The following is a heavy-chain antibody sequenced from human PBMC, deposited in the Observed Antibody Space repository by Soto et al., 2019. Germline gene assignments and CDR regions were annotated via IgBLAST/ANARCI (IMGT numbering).Heavy chain of an antibody. J-gene: IGHJ4*02. CDR2: IYYSGST. CDR3: ARVKAEYYDILTGYYGIDY. V-gene: IGHV4-59*07. Sequence: SDSLSLTCTASGGSISSSYWSWFRQHPGKGLEWIGYIYYSGSTNYNPSLKSRVTISVDTSKNQFSLKLSSVTAADTAVYYCARVKAEYYDILTGYYGIDYWGQGTLVTVSS. D-gene: IGHD3-9*01. CDR1: GGSISSSY.